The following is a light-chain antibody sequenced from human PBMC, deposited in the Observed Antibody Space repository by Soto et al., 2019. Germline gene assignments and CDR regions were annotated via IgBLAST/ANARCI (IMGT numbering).Light chain of an antibody. J-gene: IGKJ1*01. V-gene: IGKV1-5*03. CDR1: QSISSW. CDR2: KAS. Sequence: DIQMTQSPSTLSAFVGDRVTITCRASQSISSWLAWYQQKPGEAPKLLINKASTLESGAPTRFSSSGSGTEFPHTISSLQADDFANYYCQQYNTYSTFGQGTKVEI. CDR3: QQYNTYST.